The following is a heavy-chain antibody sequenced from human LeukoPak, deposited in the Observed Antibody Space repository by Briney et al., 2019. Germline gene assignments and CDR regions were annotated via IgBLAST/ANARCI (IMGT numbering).Heavy chain of an antibody. CDR2: ISYDGSNK. CDR1: GFTFSSYG. J-gene: IGHJ6*02. CDR3: AKEGDYYGMDV. Sequence: GGSLRFSCAASGFTFSSYGMHWVRQAPGKGLEWVAVISYDGSNKDYAGSVKGRFTISRDDSKNTLYLQVNSLRVEDTAVYYCAKEGDYYGMDVWGQGTTVTVSS. D-gene: IGHD1-26*01. V-gene: IGHV3-30*18.